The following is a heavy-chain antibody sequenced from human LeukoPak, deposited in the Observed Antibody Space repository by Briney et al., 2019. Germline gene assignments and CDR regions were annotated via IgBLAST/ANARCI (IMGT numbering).Heavy chain of an antibody. V-gene: IGHV3-9*01. Sequence: GGSLRLSCAASGFTFDDYAMHWVRQAPGKGLEWVSGISWNSGTKGYADSVKGRFTISRDNAKNSLYLQVNSLRGEDAALYYCAVLHYYAMDVWGQGTTVTVSS. CDR2: ISWNSGTK. D-gene: IGHD2-8*01. J-gene: IGHJ6*02. CDR3: AVLHYYAMDV. CDR1: GFTFDDYA.